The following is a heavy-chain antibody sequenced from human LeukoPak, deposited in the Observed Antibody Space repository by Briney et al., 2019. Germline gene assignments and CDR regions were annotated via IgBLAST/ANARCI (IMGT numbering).Heavy chain of an antibody. CDR3: ATDGSGSSSWYGFDY. CDR2: FDPEDGET. D-gene: IGHD6-13*01. J-gene: IGHJ4*02. CDR1: GYTLTELS. V-gene: IGHV1-24*01. Sequence: GASVKVSCKVSGYTLTELSMHWVRQAPGKGLEWIGGFDPEDGETIYAQKFQGRVTMTEDTSTDTAYMELSSLRSEDTAVYYCATDGSGSSSWYGFDYWGQGTLVTVSS.